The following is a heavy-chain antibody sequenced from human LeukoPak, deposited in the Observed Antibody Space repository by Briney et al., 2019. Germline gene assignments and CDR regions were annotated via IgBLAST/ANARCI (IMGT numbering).Heavy chain of an antibody. Sequence: PGXSLRLXCAASGFIFSSYGMHWVRQAPGKGLEWVAVIWYDGSNKYYADSVKGRFTISRDNSKNTLYLQMNSLRAEDTAVYYCAKDRSLSIDYWGQGTLVTVSS. CDR3: AKDRSLSIDY. V-gene: IGHV3-33*06. CDR1: GFIFSSYG. J-gene: IGHJ4*02. CDR2: IWYDGSNK.